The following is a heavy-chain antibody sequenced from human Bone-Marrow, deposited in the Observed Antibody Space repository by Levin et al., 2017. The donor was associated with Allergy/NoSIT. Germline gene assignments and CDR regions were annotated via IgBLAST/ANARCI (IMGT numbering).Heavy chain of an antibody. Sequence: GSLRLSCAASRFIMSNYWMSWVRKAPGKGLEWVANIKQDESEKNYVDSVKGRFTISRDNAKNSLYLQMNSLRAEDTAVYFCARDVTPRIGDKWYDAFDIWGQGTMVTVSS. CDR2: IKQDESEK. D-gene: IGHD2-21*01. J-gene: IGHJ3*02. V-gene: IGHV3-7*04. CDR1: RFIMSNYW. CDR3: ARDVTPRIGDKWYDAFDI.